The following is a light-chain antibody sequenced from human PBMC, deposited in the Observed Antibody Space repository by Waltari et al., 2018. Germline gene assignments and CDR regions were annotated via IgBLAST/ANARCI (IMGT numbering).Light chain of an antibody. CDR2: KAS. V-gene: IGKV1-5*03. Sequence: DIQMTQSPSTLSASVGDTVTFTCRASESISPWLAWYQQRPWKAPKLLIDKASDLETGVPSRFSGSGSGTEFILTISSLRPDDSATYYCQQYSNYYAFGQGTKLEIK. CDR1: ESISPW. CDR3: QQYSNYYA. J-gene: IGKJ2*01.